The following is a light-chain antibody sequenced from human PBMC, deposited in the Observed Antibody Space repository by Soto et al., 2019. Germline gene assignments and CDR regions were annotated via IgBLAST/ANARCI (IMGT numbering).Light chain of an antibody. V-gene: IGKV1-5*01. Sequence: DIQMTQSPSSLSASVGDRVTITCRASQAMSTYLNWYQQKPGKAPKLLIYGASTLKSGVPSRFSGSGSGTEFTLTISSLQPDDFATYYCQHYNSYSEAFGQGTKVELK. CDR3: QHYNSYSEA. CDR2: GAS. J-gene: IGKJ1*01. CDR1: QAMSTY.